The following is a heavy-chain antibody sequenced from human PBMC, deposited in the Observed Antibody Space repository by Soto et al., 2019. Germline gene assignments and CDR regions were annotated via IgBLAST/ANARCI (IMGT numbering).Heavy chain of an antibody. CDR3: VGDSTDWNGFDY. CDR2: IYWDDDK. Sequence: SGPTLVNPTQTLTLTCTFSGFSLSTRGVGVGWIRQPPEKALEWLALIYWDDDKRYSPSLKTRLTITKDTSKNQVFLIMTNLEPVDTATYHCVGDSTDWNGFDYWGQGALVTVSP. J-gene: IGHJ4*02. V-gene: IGHV2-5*02. CDR1: GFSLSTRGVG. D-gene: IGHD1-1*01.